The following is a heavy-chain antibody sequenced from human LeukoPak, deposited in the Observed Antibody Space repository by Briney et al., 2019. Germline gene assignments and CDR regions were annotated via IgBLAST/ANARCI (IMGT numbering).Heavy chain of an antibody. CDR3: ARDNWNYGSSMDV. Sequence: SETLSLTCTVSGGSISSYYWSWLRQPPGKGLEWIGYIYYSGSTNYNPSLKSRVTISVDTSKNQFSLKLSSVTAADTAVYYCARDNWNYGSSMDVWGQGTTVTVS. J-gene: IGHJ6*02. CDR1: GGSISSYY. CDR2: IYYSGST. V-gene: IGHV4-59*01. D-gene: IGHD1-7*01.